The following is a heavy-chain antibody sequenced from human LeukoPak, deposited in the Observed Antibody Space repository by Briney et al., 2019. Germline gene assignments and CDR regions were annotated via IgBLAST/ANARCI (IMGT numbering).Heavy chain of an antibody. Sequence: SETLSLTCAVYGGSFSGYYWSWIRQPPGKGLEWMGYIYYSGSTNYNPSLKSRVTISVDTSKNQFSLKLSSVTAADTAVYYCARDGVNYYGSGSYWVYWGQGTLVTVSS. CDR1: GGSFSGYY. CDR3: ARDGVNYYGSGSYWVY. CDR2: IYYSGST. D-gene: IGHD3-10*01. V-gene: IGHV4-59*01. J-gene: IGHJ4*02.